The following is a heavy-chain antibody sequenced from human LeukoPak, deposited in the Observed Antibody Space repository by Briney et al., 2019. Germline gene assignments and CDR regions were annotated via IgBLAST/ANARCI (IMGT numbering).Heavy chain of an antibody. D-gene: IGHD2-21*01. CDR1: GYTLTNYA. CDR2: INAENGNT. J-gene: IGHJ4*02. CDR3: ATGVIFLQTFFDF. V-gene: IGHV1-3*03. Sequence: GASVKVSCNASGYTLTNYAIHWVRQAPGQRLEWMGWINAENGNTKYSEDFQGRVTITRDTSASTVYMELSSLTSEDMAVYYCATGVIFLQTFFDFWGQGTLVTVSS.